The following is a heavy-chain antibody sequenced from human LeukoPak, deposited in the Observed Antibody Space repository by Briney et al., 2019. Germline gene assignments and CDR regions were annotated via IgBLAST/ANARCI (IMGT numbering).Heavy chain of an antibody. V-gene: IGHV3-48*01. CDR2: ISSSSSTI. CDR1: GFTFDDYA. Sequence: PGGSLRLSCAASGFTFDDYAMNWVRQAPGKGLEWVSYISSSSSTIYYADSVKGRFTISRDNAKNSLYLQMNNLRAEDTAVYYCARTHDYWGQGTLVTVSS. CDR3: ARTHDY. J-gene: IGHJ4*02.